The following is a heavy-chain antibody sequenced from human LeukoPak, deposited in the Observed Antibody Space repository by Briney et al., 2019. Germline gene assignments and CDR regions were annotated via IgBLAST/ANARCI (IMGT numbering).Heavy chain of an antibody. CDR3: ARDPLYSSSWYSGLPDV. CDR1: GGTFSSYA. Sequence: ASVKVSCKASGGTFSSYAISCVRQAPGQGLEWMGRIIPILGIANYAQKFQGRVTITADKSTSTAYMELSSLRSEDTAVYYCARDPLYSSSWYSGLPDVWGQGTTVTVSS. V-gene: IGHV1-69*04. D-gene: IGHD6-13*01. CDR2: IIPILGIA. J-gene: IGHJ6*02.